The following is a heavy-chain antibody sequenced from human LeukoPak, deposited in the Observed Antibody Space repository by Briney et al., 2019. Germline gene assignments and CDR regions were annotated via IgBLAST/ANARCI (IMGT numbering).Heavy chain of an antibody. Sequence: SETLSLTCTVSSGSISSATYYWSWIRQPAGKGLEWIGRIYSSGSTNYNPSLKSRVTISVDTSKNQFSLKLSSVTAADTAVYYCARDAPYDFWSGYYYYFDYWGQGTLVTVSS. CDR2: IYSSGST. CDR3: ARDAPYDFWSGYYYYFDY. V-gene: IGHV4-61*02. J-gene: IGHJ4*02. D-gene: IGHD3-3*01. CDR1: SGSISSATYY.